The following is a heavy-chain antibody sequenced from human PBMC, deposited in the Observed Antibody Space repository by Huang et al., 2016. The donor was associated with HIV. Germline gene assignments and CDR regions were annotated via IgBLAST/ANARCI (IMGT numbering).Heavy chain of an antibody. CDR2: INYSGTT. Sequence: QVQLQQWGAGLLRPSETLSLTCAVYGGSFSGFYWSWIRPPPGKGLEWIGEINYSGTTSYNPSLKSRVNMSRDTSKSQFSLKLISVTAADTAVYYCARGMAATRDFDYWGQGILVTVSS. CDR1: GGSFSGFY. J-gene: IGHJ4*02. CDR3: ARGMAATRDFDY. V-gene: IGHV4-34*02. D-gene: IGHD6-25*01.